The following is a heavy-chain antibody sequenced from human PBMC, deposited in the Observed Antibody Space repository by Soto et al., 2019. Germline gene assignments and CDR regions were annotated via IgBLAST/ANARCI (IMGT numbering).Heavy chain of an antibody. J-gene: IGHJ4*02. V-gene: IGHV4-59*12. CDR3: ARGPRRGLPYRGPHVY. Sequence: SETLSLTYTVSGGSISSYYWSWIRQPPGKGLEWIGYIYYSGSTNYNPSLKSRVTISVDTSKNQFSLKLSSVTAADTAVYYCARGPRRGLPYRGPHVYWGQGTLVTVSS. D-gene: IGHD3-10*01. CDR1: GGSISSYY. CDR2: IYYSGST.